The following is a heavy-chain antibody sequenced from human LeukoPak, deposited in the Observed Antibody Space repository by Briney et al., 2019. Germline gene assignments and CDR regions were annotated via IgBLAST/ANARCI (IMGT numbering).Heavy chain of an antibody. CDR3: ARGATGVVDAFDI. CDR1: GFTFNDYG. CDR2: INWNGGRT. V-gene: IGHV3-20*04. Sequence: GGSLRLSCAASGFTFNDYGMSWVRQAPGKGLEWVSGINWNGGRTGYADSMKGRFIISRDNAKNSLYLQMNSLRAEDTAVYYCARGATGVVDAFDIWGQGTMVTVSS. J-gene: IGHJ3*02. D-gene: IGHD2-15*01.